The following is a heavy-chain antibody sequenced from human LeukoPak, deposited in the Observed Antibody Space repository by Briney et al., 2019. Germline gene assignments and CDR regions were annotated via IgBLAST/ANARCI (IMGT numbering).Heavy chain of an antibody. J-gene: IGHJ4*02. CDR3: ARSIGVGTYYFDY. CDR1: GYSISSGYY. D-gene: IGHD1-26*01. Sequence: SETLSLTCTVSGYSISSGYYWGWIRQPPGKGLEWIGSIYHSGSTYYNPSLKSRVTISVDTSKNQFSLKLSSVTAADTAVYYCARSIGVGTYYFDYWGQGTLVTVSS. V-gene: IGHV4-38-2*02. CDR2: IYHSGST.